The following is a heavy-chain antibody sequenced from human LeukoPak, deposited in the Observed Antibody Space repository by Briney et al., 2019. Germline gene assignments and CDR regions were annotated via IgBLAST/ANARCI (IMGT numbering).Heavy chain of an antibody. V-gene: IGHV3-21*01. Sequence: GGSLRLSCAASGFTFSSYSMSWVRQAPGKGLEWVSSISTSSSYIYYADSVKGRFTISRDNAKNSLYLQMNSLRAEDTAVYYCARDNGEFDYWGQGTLVIVSS. CDR3: ARDNGEFDY. CDR1: GFTFSSYS. J-gene: IGHJ4*02. CDR2: ISTSSSYI.